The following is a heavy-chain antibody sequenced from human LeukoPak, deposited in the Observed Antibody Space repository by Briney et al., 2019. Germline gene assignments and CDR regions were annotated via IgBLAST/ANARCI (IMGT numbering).Heavy chain of an antibody. V-gene: IGHV1-18*01. CDR3: ARVGGSAWELTP. CDR2: ISAYNGDT. CDR1: GGTFSSYA. J-gene: IGHJ5*02. D-gene: IGHD1-26*01. Sequence: GASVKVSCKASGGTFSSYAISWVRQAPGQGLEWMGWISAYNGDTNYAQKLQGRVTMTTDTSTSTAYMELRSLRSDDTAVYYCARVGGSAWELTPWGQGTLVTVSS.